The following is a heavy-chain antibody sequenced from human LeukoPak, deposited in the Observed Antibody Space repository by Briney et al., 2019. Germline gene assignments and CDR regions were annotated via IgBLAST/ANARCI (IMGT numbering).Heavy chain of an antibody. V-gene: IGHV3-11*03. CDR3: ARIKGDIVATTPIFDY. J-gene: IGHJ4*02. CDR1: GFTFNNFE. D-gene: IGHD5-12*01. CDR2: ISSSSSYT. Sequence: PGGSLRLSCAASGFTFNNFEMNWVRQAPGKGLEWVSYISSSSSYTNYADSVKGRFTISRDNAKNSLYLQMNSLRAEDTAVYYCARIKGDIVATTPIFDYWGQGTLVTVSS.